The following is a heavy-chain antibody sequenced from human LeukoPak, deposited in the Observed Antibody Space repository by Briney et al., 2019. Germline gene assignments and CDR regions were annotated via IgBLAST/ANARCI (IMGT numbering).Heavy chain of an antibody. D-gene: IGHD6-13*01. J-gene: IGHJ4*02. CDR3: ARGGPAARSTFDY. CDR1: GGSIISYY. Sequence: SETLSPTCTVSGGSIISYYWSWIRQPAGEGLEWIGRIHSSGTTNYNPSLKSRVTISVDRSKNQFSLKLSSVTAADTAVYYCARGGPAARSTFDYWGQETLVTVSS. V-gene: IGHV4-4*07. CDR2: IHSSGTT.